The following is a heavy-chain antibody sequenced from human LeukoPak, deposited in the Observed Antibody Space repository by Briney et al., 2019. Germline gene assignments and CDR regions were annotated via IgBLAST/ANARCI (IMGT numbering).Heavy chain of an antibody. Sequence: PGGSLRLSCVASGFTVCANYRSWVRQAPGKGLEWVSFLFSGGTTYYADSLKGRFTMSRDSSRNTLFLQMNSLRAEDTAVYYCARGTNGYTYGFDYWGEGTLVTVSS. V-gene: IGHV3-66*01. CDR1: GFTVCANY. CDR3: ARGTNGYTYGFDY. D-gene: IGHD5-18*01. J-gene: IGHJ4*02. CDR2: LFSGGTT.